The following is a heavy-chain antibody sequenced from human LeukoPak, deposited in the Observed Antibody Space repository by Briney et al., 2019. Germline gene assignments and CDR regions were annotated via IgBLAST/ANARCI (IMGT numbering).Heavy chain of an antibody. Sequence: ASVKVSCKASGYSFTGYFIHWVRQAPGQGLEWMGCIDPNSGDTKYAQKFQGRVSMPRDTSARTAYMELSRLRSDDTAGHFCARSGSTGYSLDYWGQGTLVTVSS. V-gene: IGHV1-2*02. CDR3: ARSGSTGYSLDY. J-gene: IGHJ4*02. CDR2: IDPNSGDT. CDR1: GYSFTGYF. D-gene: IGHD3-22*01.